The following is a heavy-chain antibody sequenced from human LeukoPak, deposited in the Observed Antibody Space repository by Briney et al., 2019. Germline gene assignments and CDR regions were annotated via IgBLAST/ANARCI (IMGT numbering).Heavy chain of an antibody. J-gene: IGHJ4*02. V-gene: IGHV3-11*01. D-gene: IGHD6-13*01. CDR3: ARSAAAGRCFDY. CDR1: GFTFSDYY. Sequence: PGGSLRLSCAVSGFTFSDYYMSWIRQAPGKGLEWVSYISSGGSTISHADSVKGRFTISRDNAENSLYPQMNSLRAEDTAVYYCARSAAAGRCFDYWGQGTLVTVSS. CDR2: ISSGGSTI.